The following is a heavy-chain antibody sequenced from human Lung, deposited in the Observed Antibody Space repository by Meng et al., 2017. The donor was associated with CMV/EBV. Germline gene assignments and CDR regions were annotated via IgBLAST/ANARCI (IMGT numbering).Heavy chain of an antibody. V-gene: IGHV3-7*01. CDR2: IKQDGSEK. D-gene: IGHD6-25*01. J-gene: IGHJ6*02. CDR3: ARDNSITADYGMDV. Sequence: GESXKISCAASGFTFSSYWMSWVRQAPGKGLEWVANIKQDGSEKYYVDSAKGRFTISRDNAKNSLYLQMNSLRAEDTAVYYCARDNSITADYGMDVWGQGTXVTVSS. CDR1: GFTFSSYW.